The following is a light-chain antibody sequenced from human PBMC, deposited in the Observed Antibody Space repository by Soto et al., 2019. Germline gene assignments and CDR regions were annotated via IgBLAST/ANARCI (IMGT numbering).Light chain of an antibody. CDR2: SAS. V-gene: IGKV3-20*01. CDR1: QSVASSY. CDR3: HHFGSLPET. Sequence: EVVLTQSPGTLSLSPGERVTLSCRASQSVASSYLAWYQQKPGRAPRLLFYSASSRATGIPDRFSGSGSGTDVTLTISRLEPEEFAVYYCHHFGSLPETFGQGTNVE. J-gene: IGKJ1*01.